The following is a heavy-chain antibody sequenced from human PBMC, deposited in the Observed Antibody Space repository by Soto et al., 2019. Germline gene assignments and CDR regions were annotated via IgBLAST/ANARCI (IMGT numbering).Heavy chain of an antibody. V-gene: IGHV1-3*01. CDR1: GYTFTSYA. Sequence: QVQLVQSGAEVKKPGASVKVSCKASGYTFTSYAMHWVRQAPGQRLEWMGWINAGNGNTKYSQKFQGRVTIPRDTSASTAYMELSSLRSEDTAVYYCARGASMVRGVILDAFDIWGQGTMVTVSS. CDR3: ARGASMVRGVILDAFDI. CDR2: INAGNGNT. J-gene: IGHJ3*02. D-gene: IGHD3-10*01.